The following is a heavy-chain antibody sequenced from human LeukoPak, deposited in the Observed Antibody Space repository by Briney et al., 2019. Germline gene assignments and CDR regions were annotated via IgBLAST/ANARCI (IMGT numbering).Heavy chain of an antibody. J-gene: IGHJ4*02. Sequence: PSETLSLTCTVSGGSISSSSYYWGWIRQPPGKGLEWIGSIYYSGSTYYNPSLKSRVTISVDTSKNQFSLKLSSVTAADTAVYYCARRGGPSYYWGQGTLVTVSS. CDR1: GGSISSSSYY. CDR2: IYYSGST. V-gene: IGHV4-39*01. CDR3: ARRGGPSYY.